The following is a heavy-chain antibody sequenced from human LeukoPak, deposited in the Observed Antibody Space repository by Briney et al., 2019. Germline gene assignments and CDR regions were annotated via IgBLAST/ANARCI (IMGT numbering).Heavy chain of an antibody. CDR1: GFTFSSHS. CDR3: ARGAYYYED. D-gene: IGHD3-22*01. V-gene: IGHV3-48*01. CDR2: ISSSSSTI. Sequence: GGSLRLSCAASGFTFSSHSMNWVRQAPGKGLEWVSYISSSSSTIYYADSVKGRFTVSRDNAKNSLYLQMNSLRAEDTAVYYCARGAYYYEDWGQGTLVTVSS. J-gene: IGHJ4*02.